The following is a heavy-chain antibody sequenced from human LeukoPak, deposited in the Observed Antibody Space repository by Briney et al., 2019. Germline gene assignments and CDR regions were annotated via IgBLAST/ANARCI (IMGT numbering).Heavy chain of an antibody. CDR3: ARVVRAAAAPRSYFQH. CDR2: INPNSGGT. CDR1: GYTFTGYY. Sequence: ASVKVSCKASGYTFTGYYMHWVRQAPGQGLEWMGWINPNSGGTNYAQKFQGRVTMTRDTSISTACMELSRLRSDDTAVYYCARVVRAAAAPRSYFQHWGQGTLVTVSS. D-gene: IGHD6-13*01. J-gene: IGHJ1*01. V-gene: IGHV1-2*02.